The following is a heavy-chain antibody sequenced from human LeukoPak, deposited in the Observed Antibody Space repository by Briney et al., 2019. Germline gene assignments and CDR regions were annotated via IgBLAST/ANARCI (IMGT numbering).Heavy chain of an antibody. D-gene: IGHD5-18*01. CDR1: GYTLTELS. CDR3: ATDPPDTAMRGNY. Sequence: ASVKVSCKVSGYTLTELSMHWLRQAPGKGLEWMGGFDPEDGETIYAQKFQGRVTMTEDTSTDTAYMELSSLRSEDTAVYYCATDPPDTAMRGNYWGQGTLVTVSS. J-gene: IGHJ4*02. CDR2: FDPEDGET. V-gene: IGHV1-24*01.